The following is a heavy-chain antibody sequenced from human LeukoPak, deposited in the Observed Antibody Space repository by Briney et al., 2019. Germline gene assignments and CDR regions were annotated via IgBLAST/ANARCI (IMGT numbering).Heavy chain of an antibody. Sequence: GESLKISCKGSGYTFTDYWIGWVRQMPGKGLEWMGIIFPRDSDPKYTPSFQGQVTISVDKSISTAYLQWSSLKASDTAMYYCARRRDLYSGSYYPFDYWGQGTLVTVSS. CDR3: ARRRDLYSGSYYPFDY. CDR2: IFPRDSDP. CDR1: GYTFTDYW. D-gene: IGHD1-26*01. J-gene: IGHJ4*02. V-gene: IGHV5-51*01.